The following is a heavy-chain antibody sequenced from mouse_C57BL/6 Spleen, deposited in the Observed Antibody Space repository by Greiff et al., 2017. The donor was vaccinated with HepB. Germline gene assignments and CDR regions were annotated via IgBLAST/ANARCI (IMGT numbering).Heavy chain of an antibody. CDR2: IDPETGGT. V-gene: IGHV1-15*01. Sequence: VQLQQSGAELVRPGASVTLSCKASGYTFTDYEMHWVKQTPVHGLEWIGAIDPETGGTAYNQKFKGKAILTVDKSSSTAYMELRSLTSEDSAVYYCTRWERSYYGSSMFAYWGQGTLVTVSA. CDR1: GYTFTDYE. CDR3: TRWERSYYGSSMFAY. J-gene: IGHJ3*01. D-gene: IGHD1-1*01.